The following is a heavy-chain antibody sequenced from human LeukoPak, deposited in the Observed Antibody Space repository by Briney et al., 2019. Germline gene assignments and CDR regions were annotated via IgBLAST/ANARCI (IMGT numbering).Heavy chain of an antibody. V-gene: IGHV3-48*02. CDR3: ARGGYGANDDAFDI. D-gene: IGHD4-23*01. Sequence: GGSLRLSCAASGFTFSSYSMNWVRQASGKGLERVSYISSSTNTIYYADSVKGRFTISRDNAKNSLFLQMNSLRDEDTAVYYCARGGYGANDDAFDIWGQGTMVTVSS. CDR2: ISSSTNTI. J-gene: IGHJ3*02. CDR1: GFTFSSYS.